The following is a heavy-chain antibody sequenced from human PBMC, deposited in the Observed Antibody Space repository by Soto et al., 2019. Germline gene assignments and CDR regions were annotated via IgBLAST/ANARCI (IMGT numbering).Heavy chain of an antibody. Sequence: GGSLRLSCAASGFTFSIYAIHWVRQAPGKGLEWVAVISYDGNNKYYADSVKGRFTISRDNSKNTVFLQMNSLRAEDTAVYYCAKEKKNYDILAGYPFFDYWGQGTLVTVSS. CDR3: AKEKKNYDILAGYPFFDY. J-gene: IGHJ4*02. D-gene: IGHD3-9*01. CDR1: GFTFSIYA. V-gene: IGHV3-30*18. CDR2: ISYDGNNK.